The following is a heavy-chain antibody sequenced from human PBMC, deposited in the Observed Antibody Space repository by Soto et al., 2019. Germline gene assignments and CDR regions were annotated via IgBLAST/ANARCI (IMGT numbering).Heavy chain of an antibody. V-gene: IGHV3-23*01. Sequence: EVQLLESGGGLVQPGGSLRLSCAASGFTFSSYAMSWFRQAPGKGLAWVSAISGSGGSTYYADSVKGRCTISRDNSKNTLYLQMNSLRAEDTAVYYCARRSSGWYFDYWGQGTLVTVSS. D-gene: IGHD6-19*01. CDR2: ISGSGGST. CDR3: ARRSSGWYFDY. J-gene: IGHJ4*02. CDR1: GFTFSSYA.